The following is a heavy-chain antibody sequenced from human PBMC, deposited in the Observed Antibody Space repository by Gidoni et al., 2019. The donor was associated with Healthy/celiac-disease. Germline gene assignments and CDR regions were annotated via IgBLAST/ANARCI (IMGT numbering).Heavy chain of an antibody. J-gene: IGHJ5*02. V-gene: IGHV3-48*01. D-gene: IGHD3-10*01. Sequence: EVQLVESGGSLVQPGGSLSLSCAASGFTFRSYSMNWVRQAPGKGMEWVFYISSSSSTIYYADSVKGRFTISRDNAKNSLYLQMNSLRAEDTAVYYCAREYAVRGQNWFDPWGQGTLVTVSS. CDR1: GFTFRSYS. CDR2: ISSSSSTI. CDR3: AREYAVRGQNWFDP.